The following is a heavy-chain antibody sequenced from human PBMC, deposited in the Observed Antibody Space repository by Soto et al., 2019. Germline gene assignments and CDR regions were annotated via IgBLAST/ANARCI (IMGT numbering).Heavy chain of an antibody. CDR1: GGSINKRDHY. CDR2: PYYGGTT. CDR3: ATLFSRGWAERPGY. J-gene: IGHJ4*02. Sequence: QLQLKESGPGLVKPSETLSLTCTVSGGSINKRDHYWAWVRQPPGRGLEWIGSPYYGGTTHYNPAHETRCSLPEDTSTDFSLTFSSATATDTATYYCATLFSRGWAERPGYWGEGSVVTVS. V-gene: IGHV4-39*01. D-gene: IGHD6-19*01.